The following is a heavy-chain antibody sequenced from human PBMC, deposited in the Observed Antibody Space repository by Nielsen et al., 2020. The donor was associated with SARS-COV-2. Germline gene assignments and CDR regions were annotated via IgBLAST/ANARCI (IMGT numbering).Heavy chain of an antibody. J-gene: IGHJ4*02. CDR3: ARTYYGGNSAFFDY. D-gene: IGHD4-23*01. Sequence: SGPTLVTPTQTVTLTCSLSGFSIRTSGVGVGWIRQPPGKALEWLARIDWDDDKYYSTSLKTRLTISKDTSKNQVVLTMTNMDPVDTATYYCARTYYGGNSAFFDYWGQGTLVTVSS. V-gene: IGHV2-70*11. CDR2: IDWDDDK. CDR1: GFSIRTSGVG.